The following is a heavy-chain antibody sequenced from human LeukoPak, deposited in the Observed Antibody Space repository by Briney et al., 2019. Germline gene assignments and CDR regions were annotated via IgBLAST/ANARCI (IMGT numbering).Heavy chain of an antibody. CDR2: TYYRSKWYN. D-gene: IGHD6-19*01. CDR1: GDSVSSNSAA. Sequence: SQTLSLTCAISGDSVSSNSAAWNWIRQSPSRGLEWLGRTYYRSKWYNDYAVSVKSRITINPDTSKNQFSLQLNSVTPEDTAVYYCARHEIAVAGTGGEHYFDYWGQGTLVTVSS. V-gene: IGHV6-1*01. J-gene: IGHJ4*02. CDR3: ARHEIAVAGTGGEHYFDY.